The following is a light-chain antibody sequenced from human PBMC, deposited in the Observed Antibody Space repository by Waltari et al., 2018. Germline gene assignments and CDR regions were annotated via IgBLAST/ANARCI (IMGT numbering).Light chain of an antibody. CDR1: SSSIGSNP. Sequence: QSVLTQPPSESGTPGQRVTISCSGSSSSIGSNPVNWYQQLPGTAPKPTVYRNNRRPSGVHDRFPGSRSGTSASLAISGLQSEDEADYYCAAWDDSLNGVVFGGGTKLTVL. J-gene: IGLJ2*01. CDR3: AAWDDSLNGVV. CDR2: RNN. V-gene: IGLV1-44*01.